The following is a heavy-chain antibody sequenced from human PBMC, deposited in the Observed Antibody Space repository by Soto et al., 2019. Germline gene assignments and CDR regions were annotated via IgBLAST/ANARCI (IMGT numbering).Heavy chain of an antibody. D-gene: IGHD3-3*01. CDR3: ARDYDFWSGHAASDI. CDR2: INPNSGGT. CDR1: GYTVTGYY. V-gene: IGHV1-2*02. J-gene: IGHJ3*02. Sequence: ASVKVSCKASGYTVTGYYMHWVRQAPGQGLEWMGWINPNSGGTNYAQKFQGRVTMTRDTSISTAYMELSRLRSDDTAVYYCARDYDFWSGHAASDIRGKGTMVTVSS.